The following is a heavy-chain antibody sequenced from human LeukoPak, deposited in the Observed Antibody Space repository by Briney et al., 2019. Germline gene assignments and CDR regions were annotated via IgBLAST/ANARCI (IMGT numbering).Heavy chain of an antibody. CDR2: IYYSGST. J-gene: IGHJ4*02. Sequence: SETPSLTCTVSGGSISSYYWSWIRQPPGKGLEWIGYIYYSGSTNYNPSLKSRVTISVDTSKNQFSLKLSSVTAADTAVYYCARAYGSGSYLFDYWGQGTLVTVSS. CDR3: ARAYGSGSYLFDY. D-gene: IGHD3-10*01. V-gene: IGHV4-59*01. CDR1: GGSISSYY.